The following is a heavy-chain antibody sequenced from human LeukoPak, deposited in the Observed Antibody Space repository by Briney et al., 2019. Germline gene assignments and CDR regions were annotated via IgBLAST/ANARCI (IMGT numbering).Heavy chain of an antibody. CDR1: GGTFSSYA. J-gene: IGHJ4*02. CDR3: AREFHTVVTNYFDY. D-gene: IGHD4-23*01. Sequence: SVKVSCKASGGTFSSYAISWVRQAPGQGLEWMGRIIPILGIANYAQKFQGRVTITADKSTSTAYTELSSLRSEDTAVYYCAREFHTVVTNYFDYWGQGTLVTVPS. CDR2: IIPILGIA. V-gene: IGHV1-69*04.